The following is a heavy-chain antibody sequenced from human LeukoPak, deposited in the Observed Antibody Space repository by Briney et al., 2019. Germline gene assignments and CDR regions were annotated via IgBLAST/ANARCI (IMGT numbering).Heavy chain of an antibody. CDR3: AKDSEMATIRQIDY. CDR1: GFTFSSFA. CDR2: ISYDGSNK. Sequence: RGSLRLSCAASGFTFSSFAMHWVRQAPGKGLEWVAVISYDGSNKYYADSVKGRFTISRDNSKNTLYLQMNSLRAEDTAVYYCAKDSEMATIRQIDYWGQGTLVTVSS. D-gene: IGHD5-24*01. J-gene: IGHJ4*02. V-gene: IGHV3-30-3*01.